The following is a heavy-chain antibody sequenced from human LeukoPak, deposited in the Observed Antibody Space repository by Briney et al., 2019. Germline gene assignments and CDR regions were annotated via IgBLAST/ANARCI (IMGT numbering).Heavy chain of an antibody. Sequence: GGSLRLSCAASGFIFSNYAMSRVRRAPARGLEWVSSLRGDGETFYADSVKGRFTLSRDESRNTVYLHLNNLRVEDTAVYYCAKASWVSSADAVLWGQGTLVTVSS. CDR1: GFIFSNYA. CDR3: AKASWVSSADAVL. J-gene: IGHJ4*02. CDR2: LRGDGET. V-gene: IGHV3-23*01. D-gene: IGHD3-16*01.